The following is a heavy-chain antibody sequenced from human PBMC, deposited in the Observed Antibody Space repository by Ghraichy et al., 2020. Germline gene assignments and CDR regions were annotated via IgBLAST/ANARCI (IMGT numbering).Heavy chain of an antibody. CDR1: GGSISSSSYY. V-gene: IGHV4-39*07. D-gene: IGHD3-3*01. J-gene: IGHJ6*02. CDR2: IYYSGST. Sequence: SQTLSLTCTVSGGSISSSSYYWGWIRQPPGKGLEWIGSIYYSGSTYYNPSLKSRVTISVDTSKNQFSLKLSSVTAADTAVYYCARDLRFLGAYYYGMDVWGQGTTVTVSS. CDR3: ARDLRFLGAYYYGMDV.